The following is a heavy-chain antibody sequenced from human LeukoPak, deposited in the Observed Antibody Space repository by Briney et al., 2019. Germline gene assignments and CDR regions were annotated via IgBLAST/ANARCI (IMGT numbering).Heavy chain of an antibody. CDR2: ISANSGNT. D-gene: IGHD6-19*01. CDR3: ARDIAVAGEPDY. CDR1: GYTLTSYG. Sequence: ASVKVSCKASGYTLTSYGFSWVRQAPGQGLEWMGWISANSGNTNYAQKLQGRVTMTTDTSTSTAYMELRSLRSDDTAVYYCARDIAVAGEPDYWGQGTLVTVSS. J-gene: IGHJ4*02. V-gene: IGHV1-18*01.